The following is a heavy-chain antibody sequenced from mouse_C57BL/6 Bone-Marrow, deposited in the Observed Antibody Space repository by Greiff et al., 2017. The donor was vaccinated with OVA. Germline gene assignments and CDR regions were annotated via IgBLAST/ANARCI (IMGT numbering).Heavy chain of an antibody. CDR1: GYTFTSYW. CDR2: IDPSDSYT. CDR3: AREVVAFYWYFDV. V-gene: IGHV1-69*01. Sequence: VQLQESGAELVMPGASVKLSCKASGYTFTSYWMHWVKQRPGQGLEWIGEIDPSDSYTNYNQKFKGKSTLTVDKSSSTAYMQLSSLTSEDSAVYYCAREVVAFYWYFDVWGTGTTVTVSS. D-gene: IGHD1-1*01. J-gene: IGHJ1*03.